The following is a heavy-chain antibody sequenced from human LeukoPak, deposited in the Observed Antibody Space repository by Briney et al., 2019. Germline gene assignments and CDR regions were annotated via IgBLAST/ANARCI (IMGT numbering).Heavy chain of an antibody. D-gene: IGHD2-15*01. CDR1: GGSFSGYY. CDR3: AREGGGSDY. V-gene: IGHV4-34*01. J-gene: IGHJ4*02. Sequence: SETLSLTCAVYGGSFSGYYWSWIRQPPGKGLEWIGEINHSGSTNYNPSLKSRVTISIDTSKHQFSLNLTSMTAADTAVYYCAREGGGSDYWGQGTLVTVSS. CDR2: INHSGST.